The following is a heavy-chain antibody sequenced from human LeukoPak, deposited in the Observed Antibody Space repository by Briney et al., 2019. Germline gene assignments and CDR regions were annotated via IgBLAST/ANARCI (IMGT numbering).Heavy chain of an antibody. Sequence: SETLSLTCTVSGGSISSGGYYWSWIRQHPGKGLEWIGYIYYSGSTYYNPSLKSRVTISVDTSKDQFSLKLSSVTAADTAVYYCARVHDYGGNTDAFDIWGQGTMVTVSS. J-gene: IGHJ3*02. CDR2: IYYSGST. V-gene: IGHV4-31*03. CDR3: ARVHDYGGNTDAFDI. D-gene: IGHD4-23*01. CDR1: GGSISSGGYY.